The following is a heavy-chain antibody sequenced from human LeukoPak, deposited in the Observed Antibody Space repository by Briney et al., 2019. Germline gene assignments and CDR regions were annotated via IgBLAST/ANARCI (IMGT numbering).Heavy chain of an antibody. CDR2: IYDSGST. D-gene: IGHD4-17*01. J-gene: IGHJ3*02. CDR1: GGSISIYY. CDR3: AQCFATTTHAFDI. Sequence: SETLSLTCTVSGGSISIYYWSWIRQPPGQGLEWIGYIYDSGSTNYNPSLKSRVTISLETFKNQFSLKRSSKAAANTAVYYGAQCFATTTHAFDIWGQGTKVTVSS. V-gene: IGHV4-59*08.